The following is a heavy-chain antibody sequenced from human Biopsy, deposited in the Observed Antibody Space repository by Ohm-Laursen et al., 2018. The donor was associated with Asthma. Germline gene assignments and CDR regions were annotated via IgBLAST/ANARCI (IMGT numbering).Heavy chain of an antibody. CDR2: IYWDDYN. CDR3: ALSQDSGFDDHSPSWFDP. Sequence: TQTLTLTCSFSGFSLRTPGVGVGWIRQSPGKALERLALIYWDDYNPSRPYLKRRLTITKDPSKNQVVLTMTKMDPVDSGTYYCALSQDSGFDDHSPSWFDPWGQGTLVTVSS. D-gene: IGHD3-9*01. J-gene: IGHJ5*02. CDR1: GFSLRTPGVG. V-gene: IGHV2-5*02.